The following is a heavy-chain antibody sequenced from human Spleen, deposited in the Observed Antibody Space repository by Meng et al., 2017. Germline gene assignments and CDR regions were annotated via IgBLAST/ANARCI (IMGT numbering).Heavy chain of an antibody. CDR1: GGTFSSHT. V-gene: IGHV1-69*02. J-gene: IGHJ4*02. Sequence: QVQEGQSGAEEKKHGYSGKVSCTACGGTFSSHTITWVRQAPGQGLEWMGRIMPILDIPNYAQKFQGRVTITADKSTSTAYMELSGLRSEDTAVYYCAAGVGQLVRALPNWGQGTLVTVSS. CDR3: AAGVGQLVRALPN. CDR2: IMPILDIP. D-gene: IGHD6-6*01.